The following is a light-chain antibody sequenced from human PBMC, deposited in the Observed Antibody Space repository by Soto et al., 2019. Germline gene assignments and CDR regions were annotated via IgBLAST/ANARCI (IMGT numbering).Light chain of an antibody. CDR3: AAWDDNLNGLYV. CDR2: TDN. CDR1: SSNIGSKT. V-gene: IGLV1-44*01. J-gene: IGLJ1*01. Sequence: QSVLTQPPSTSGTPGQRVTISCSRSSSNIGSKTVNWYQQLPGTAPKLLIYTDNQRPSGVPDRFSGSKSGTSASLAISGLQSEDEADYYCAAWDDNLNGLYVFGPGTKLTVL.